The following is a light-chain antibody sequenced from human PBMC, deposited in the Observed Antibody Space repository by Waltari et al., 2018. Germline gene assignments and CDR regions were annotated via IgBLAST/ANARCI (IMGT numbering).Light chain of an antibody. V-gene: IGKV1-5*03. CDR1: QSISSW. CDR3: QQYNSYSWT. CDR2: KGS. Sequence: DIQMTQSPSTLSASVGDRVTITCRASQSISSWLAWYQQKPGKAPKLLIYKGSSLESGVPSRFSGSGSGTELTLTISSLQPDDFATYYCQQYNSYSWTFGQGTRLEIK. J-gene: IGKJ5*01.